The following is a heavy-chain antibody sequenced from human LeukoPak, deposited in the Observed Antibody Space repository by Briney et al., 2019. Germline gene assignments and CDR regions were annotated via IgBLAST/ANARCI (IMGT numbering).Heavy chain of an antibody. CDR2: IYSGGST. V-gene: IGHV3-66*01. J-gene: IGHJ2*01. CDR3: ARALAWEGDSSGWSGWYFDL. Sequence: GGSLRLSCAASGFTVSSNYMSWVRQAPGKGLEWVSVIYSGGSTYYADSVKGRFTISRDNSKNTLYLQMNSLRAEDTAVYYCARALAWEGDSSGWSGWYFDLWGRGTLVTVSS. CDR1: GFTVSSNY. D-gene: IGHD6-19*01.